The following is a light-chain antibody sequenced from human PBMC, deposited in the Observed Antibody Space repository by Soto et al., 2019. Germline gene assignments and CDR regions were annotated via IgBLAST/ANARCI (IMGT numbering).Light chain of an antibody. CDR1: HSVNTN. Sequence: EGVMTQSPATLSVSPGDRAIISCRASHSVNTNLAWYQLRPGQPPRLLIYGASTRASDVPGRFRGSGSGREFTLTINSLQSDDFAVYSCHQYNSWPWTFGQGT. J-gene: IGKJ1*01. CDR2: GAS. V-gene: IGKV3-15*01. CDR3: HQYNSWPWT.